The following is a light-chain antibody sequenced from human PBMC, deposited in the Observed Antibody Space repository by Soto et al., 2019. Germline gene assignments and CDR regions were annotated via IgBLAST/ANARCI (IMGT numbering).Light chain of an antibody. J-gene: IGLJ1*01. CDR2: DVS. CDR3: CSYVGGYSYV. CDR1: SSDVGDYNF. Sequence: QSALTQPRSVSGSPGQSVTVSCIGTSSDVGDYNFVSWYQQHPGKAPKLMIYDVSKRPSGVPDRFSGSKSGNTASLTISGLQAEDEADYYCCSYVGGYSYVFGIGTKLTVL. V-gene: IGLV2-11*01.